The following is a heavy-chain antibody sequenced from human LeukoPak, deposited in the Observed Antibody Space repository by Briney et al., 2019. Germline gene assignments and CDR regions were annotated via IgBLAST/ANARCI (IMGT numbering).Heavy chain of an antibody. CDR3: ARDRTYCGGDCYPNWFDP. CDR2: MSAYNGKT. V-gene: IGHV1-18*01. D-gene: IGHD2-21*02. J-gene: IGHJ5*02. CDR1: GYSFTSYG. Sequence: ASVKVSCKASGYSFTSYGFNWVRQAPGQGLEWMGWMSAYNGKTDYAHSLQGRVTVTADTSTSTAYMELRSLRSEGTAVYYCARDRTYCGGDCYPNWFDPWGQGTLVTVSS.